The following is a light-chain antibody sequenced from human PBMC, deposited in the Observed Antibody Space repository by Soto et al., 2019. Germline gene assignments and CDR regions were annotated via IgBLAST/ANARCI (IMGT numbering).Light chain of an antibody. CDR1: ISNIGKDT. CDR3: STWDDSLNGWV. CDR2: NDD. J-gene: IGLJ3*02. Sequence: QSVLTQPPSVSGTPGLRVNSSCSGGISNIGKDTVNWYQQLPGTAPKLLRFNDDKRPSGVPDRFSGSRSGTSASLAISGLQSDDEAVYFCSTWDDSLNGWVFGGGTKLTVL. V-gene: IGLV1-44*01.